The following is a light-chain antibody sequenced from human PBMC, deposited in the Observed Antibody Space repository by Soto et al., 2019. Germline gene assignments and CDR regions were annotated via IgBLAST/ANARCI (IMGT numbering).Light chain of an antibody. CDR3: CSFAGNSNYV. CDR2: GGS. J-gene: IGLJ1*01. Sequence: QSVLAQPASVSGSPGQSIAISCAGTSNVVGGYNLVSWYQHHPGKAPKLMIYGGSKRPSGVSDRFSGSKSGNTASLTISGLQAEDEADYYCCSFAGNSNYVFGTGTKVTVL. CDR1: SNVVGGYNL. V-gene: IGLV2-23*01.